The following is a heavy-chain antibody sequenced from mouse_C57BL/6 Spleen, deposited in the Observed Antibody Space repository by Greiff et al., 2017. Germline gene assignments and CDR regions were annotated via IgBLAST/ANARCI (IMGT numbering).Heavy chain of an antibody. CDR1: GYTFTDYE. Sequence: QVQLKQSGAELVRPGASVTLSCKASGYTFTDYEMHWVKQTPVHGLEWIGAIDPETGGTAYNQKFKGKAILTADKSSSTAYMELRSLTSEDSAVYYCTRRDDGYYFYYFDYWGQGTTLTVSS. D-gene: IGHD2-3*01. CDR2: IDPETGGT. J-gene: IGHJ2*01. V-gene: IGHV1-15*01. CDR3: TRRDDGYYFYYFDY.